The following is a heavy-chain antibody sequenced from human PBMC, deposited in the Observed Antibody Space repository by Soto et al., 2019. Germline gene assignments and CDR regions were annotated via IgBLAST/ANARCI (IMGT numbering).Heavy chain of an antibody. D-gene: IGHD2-15*01. Sequence: GGSLRLSCAASGFTVSDSYMSWVRQAPGKGLESVSIIYSDGDTYYADSVKGRFTISRDNSKNTLHLQMNSLRAEDTAVYYCARAPCWSGISCTLDYWGQGTLVTVSS. J-gene: IGHJ4*02. CDR3: ARAPCWSGISCTLDY. CDR2: IYSDGDT. CDR1: GFTVSDSY. V-gene: IGHV3-53*01.